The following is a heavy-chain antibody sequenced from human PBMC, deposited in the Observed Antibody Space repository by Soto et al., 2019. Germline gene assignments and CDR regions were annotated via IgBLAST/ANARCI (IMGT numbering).Heavy chain of an antibody. CDR2: IIPIFGTA. CDR3: ARDTSVVTATSYYYYGMDV. V-gene: IGHV1-69*13. J-gene: IGHJ6*02. Sequence: ASVKVSCKASGGTFSSYAISWVRQAPGQGLEWMGGIIPIFGTANYAQKFQGRVTITADESTSTAYMELSSLRSEDTAVYYCARDTSVVTATSYYYYGMDVWGQGTTVTVSS. CDR1: GGTFSSYA. D-gene: IGHD2-21*02.